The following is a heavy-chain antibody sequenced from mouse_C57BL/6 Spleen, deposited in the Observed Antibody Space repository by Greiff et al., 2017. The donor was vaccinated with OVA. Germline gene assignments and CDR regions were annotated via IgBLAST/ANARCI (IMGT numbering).Heavy chain of an antibody. CDR2: INPSTGGT. J-gene: IGHJ4*01. CDR1: GYSFTGYY. Sequence: VQLQQSGPELVKPGASVKISCKASGYSFTGYYMNWVKQSPEQSLEWIGEINPSTGGTTYNQKFKAKATLTVDKSSSTAYMQLKSLTSEDSAVYYCARSAYYSIMDYWGQGTSVTVSS. D-gene: IGHD2-5*01. CDR3: ARSAYYSIMDY. V-gene: IGHV1-42*01.